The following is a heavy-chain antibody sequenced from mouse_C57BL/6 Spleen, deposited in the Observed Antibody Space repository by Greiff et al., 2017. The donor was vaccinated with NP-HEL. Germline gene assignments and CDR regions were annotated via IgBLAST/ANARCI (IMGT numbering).Heavy chain of an antibody. CDR2: IDPETGGT. D-gene: IGHD2-4*01. Sequence: VQLQQSGAELVRPGASVTLSCKASGYTFTDYEMHWVKQTPVHGLEWIGAIDPETGGTAYNQKFKGKAILTADKSSSTAYMELRSLTSEDSAVYYCTRYDYDEAMDYWGQGTSVTVSS. CDR3: TRYDYDEAMDY. CDR1: GYTFTDYE. J-gene: IGHJ4*01. V-gene: IGHV1-15*01.